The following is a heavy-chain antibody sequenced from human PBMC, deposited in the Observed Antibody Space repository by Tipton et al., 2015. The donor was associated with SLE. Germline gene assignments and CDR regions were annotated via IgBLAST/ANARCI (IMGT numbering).Heavy chain of an antibody. D-gene: IGHD3-16*01. CDR2: IDPLDSYT. V-gene: IGHV5-10-1*01. Sequence: QLVQSGAEVKKPGESLRISCKGSGYSFTSYWISWVRQMPGKGLEWMGRIDPLDSYTNYSPSFQGHVTISADKSISSAYLQWSSLKASDTAMYYCAGLTLRGSFYYYYGMDVWGQGTTVTVSS. J-gene: IGHJ6*02. CDR1: GYSFTSYW. CDR3: AGLTLRGSFYYYYGMDV.